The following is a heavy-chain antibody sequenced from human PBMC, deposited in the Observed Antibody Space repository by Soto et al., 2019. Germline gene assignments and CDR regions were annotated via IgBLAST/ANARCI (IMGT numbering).Heavy chain of an antibody. Sequence: EVQLLESGGGLVQPGGSLRLSCAASGFIFSEYAMSWVRRAPGKGLEWVSAISPSGGDTYDADSVKGRFAISRDNSKNTLSLQMNSLRAGDTAVSYCAKRVDYSSSWAYFDHWGRGTLVIVSS. CDR2: ISPSGGDT. V-gene: IGHV3-23*01. J-gene: IGHJ4*02. CDR3: AKRVDYSSSWAYFDH. CDR1: GFIFSEYA. D-gene: IGHD6-6*01.